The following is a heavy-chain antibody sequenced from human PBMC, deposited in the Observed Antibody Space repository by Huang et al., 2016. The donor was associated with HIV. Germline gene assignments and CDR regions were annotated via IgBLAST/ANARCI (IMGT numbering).Heavy chain of an antibody. J-gene: IGHJ3*02. CDR1: GFTFSDSS. CDR2: ISGSSSYI. D-gene: IGHD1-7*01. CDR3: ARRYNWNYVAHGFDI. Sequence: VQLVESGGGLVKPGGFLRLSCAAPGFTFSDSSMSWVRQAQGKGLQWVSHISGSSSYIYYVDSVKGRFAISRDNAKNLLFLQMNSLRAEDTAVYYCARRYNWNYVAHGFDIWGQGTMVTVSS. V-gene: IGHV3-21*01.